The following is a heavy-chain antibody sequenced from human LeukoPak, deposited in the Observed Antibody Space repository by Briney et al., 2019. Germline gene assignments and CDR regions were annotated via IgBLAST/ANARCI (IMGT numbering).Heavy chain of an antibody. CDR3: ARGAAAAGTIDC. Sequence: PGGSLRLSCAASGFTFSSYDMHWVRQATGKGLEWVSAIGTAGDTYYPGSVKGRFTISRENAKNSLYLQMNSLRAGDTAVYYCARGAAAAGTIDCWGQGTLVTVSS. V-gene: IGHV3-13*01. D-gene: IGHD6-13*01. CDR2: IGTAGDT. CDR1: GFTFSSYD. J-gene: IGHJ4*02.